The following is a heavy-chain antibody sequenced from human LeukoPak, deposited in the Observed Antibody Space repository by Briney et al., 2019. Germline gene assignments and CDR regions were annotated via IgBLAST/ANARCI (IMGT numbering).Heavy chain of an antibody. Sequence: GGPLRLSCAASGFTFSSYSMNWVRQAPGKGLEWVSSISSSSSYIYYADSVKGRFTISRDNAKNSLYLQMNSLRAEDTAVYYCARDGAYCGGDCSGFYFDYWGQGTLVTVSS. CDR3: ARDGAYCGGDCSGFYFDY. V-gene: IGHV3-21*01. CDR1: GFTFSSYS. J-gene: IGHJ4*02. D-gene: IGHD2-21*02. CDR2: ISSSSSYI.